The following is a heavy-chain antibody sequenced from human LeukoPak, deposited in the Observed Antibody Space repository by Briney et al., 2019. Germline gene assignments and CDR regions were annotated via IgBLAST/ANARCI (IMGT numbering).Heavy chain of an antibody. D-gene: IGHD1/OR15-1a*01. Sequence: GGSLRLSCAASGFSFSNYGMHWVRQAPGKGLEWVAFTRYDGSNKYYADSVKGRFTISRDNSKNTLYLQMNSLRADDTAVYYCAKDRLAWNTHGYLIDGYWGQGTLVTVSS. CDR3: AKDRLAWNTHGYLIDGY. CDR2: TRYDGSNK. CDR1: GFSFSNYG. V-gene: IGHV3-30*02. J-gene: IGHJ4*02.